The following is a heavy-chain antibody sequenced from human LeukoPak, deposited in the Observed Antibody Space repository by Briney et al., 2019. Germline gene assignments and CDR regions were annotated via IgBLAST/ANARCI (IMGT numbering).Heavy chain of an antibody. Sequence: KPGGSLRLSCAASGFTFSNAWMSWVRQAPGKGLEWVGRIKSKTDGGTTDYAAPVKGRFTISRDDSQNTLYLQMNSLRAEDTAVYYCAKAKYYGSGSYYLLDSLDYWGQGTLVTVSS. CDR1: GFTFSNAW. V-gene: IGHV3-15*01. J-gene: IGHJ4*02. D-gene: IGHD3-10*01. CDR3: AKAKYYGSGSYYLLDSLDY. CDR2: IKSKTDGGTT.